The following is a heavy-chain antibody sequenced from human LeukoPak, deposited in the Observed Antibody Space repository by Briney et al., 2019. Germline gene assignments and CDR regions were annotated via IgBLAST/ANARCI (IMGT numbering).Heavy chain of an antibody. CDR2: ISGSGGST. V-gene: IGHV3-23*01. J-gene: IGHJ4*02. D-gene: IGHD6-19*01. CDR3: AKVIGYSSGWYDY. CDR1: GFTFSSYA. Sequence: AGGSLRLSCAASGFTFSSYAMSWVRQAPGKGLEWVSAISGSGGSTYYADSVKGRFTISRDNSKNTLYLQMNSLRAEDTAVYYCAKVIGYSSGWYDYWGQGTLVTVSS.